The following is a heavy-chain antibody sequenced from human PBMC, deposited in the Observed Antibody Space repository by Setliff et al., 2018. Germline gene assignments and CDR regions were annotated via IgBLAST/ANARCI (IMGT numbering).Heavy chain of an antibody. D-gene: IGHD3-3*01. CDR1: GFSFNTYG. CDR2: VQFDGSNK. CDR3: ARDVFDFRTGQAGP. J-gene: IGHJ5*02. V-gene: IGHV3-30*02. Sequence: GGSLRLSCAASGFSFNTYGMHWVRQAPGEGLEWVAFVQFDGSNKYYADSVLGRFTISRDNIKNTAFLQMNSLRVEDTAVYYCARDVFDFRTGQAGPWGQGTLVTVSS.